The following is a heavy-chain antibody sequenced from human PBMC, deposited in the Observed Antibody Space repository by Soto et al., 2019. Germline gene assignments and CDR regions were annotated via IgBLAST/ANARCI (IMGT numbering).Heavy chain of an antibody. V-gene: IGHV2-5*02. CDR2: IDWADDT. Sequence: QVTLRESGPTLVKPTQTLTLTCTFSGFSRTSSGVAVGWIRQPPGKALEWLASIDWADDTHYNPSLKNRAIITGDTSKNQVVLTMANLDPTDPATYFSARIIWLTFEFWGQGTPVTVA. CDR3: ARIIWLTFEF. D-gene: IGHD6-19*01. J-gene: IGHJ4*02. CDR1: GFSRTSSGVA.